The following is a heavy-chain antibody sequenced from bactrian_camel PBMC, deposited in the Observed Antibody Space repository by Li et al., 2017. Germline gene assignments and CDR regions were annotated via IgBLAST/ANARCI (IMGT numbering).Heavy chain of an antibody. Sequence: VQLVESGGGSVQAGGSLRLSCAASGFTFSRYCMGWFRQAPGKGLEHVSAIDSGGATTSYADSVKGRFTISRDNAENTLYLQLTSLKTEDTAVYYCADFAGGSFNYWGQGTQVTVS. CDR1: GFTFSRYC. CDR2: IDSGGATT. CDR3: ADFAGGSFNY. J-gene: IGHJ4*01. V-gene: IGHV3S42*01. D-gene: IGHD4*01.